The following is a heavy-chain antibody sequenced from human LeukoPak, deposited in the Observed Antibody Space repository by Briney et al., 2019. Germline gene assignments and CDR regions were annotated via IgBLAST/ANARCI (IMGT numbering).Heavy chain of an antibody. CDR1: GYTFTSYD. CDR2: MNPNSGNT. CDR3: ARDLSRGGGMDV. Sequence: ASVKVSCKASGYTFTSYDINWVRQATGQGLEWMGWMNPNSGNTYYAQKFQGRVTTTRDTSIGTAHMELRSLRSGDAAVYYCARDLSRGGGMDVWGQGTTVTVSS. J-gene: IGHJ6*02. D-gene: IGHD3-16*02. V-gene: IGHV1-8*01.